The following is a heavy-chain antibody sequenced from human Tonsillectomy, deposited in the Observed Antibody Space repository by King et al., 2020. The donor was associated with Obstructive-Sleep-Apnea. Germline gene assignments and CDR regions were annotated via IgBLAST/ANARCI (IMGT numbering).Heavy chain of an antibody. CDR1: GFTFSSYA. D-gene: IGHD3-22*01. CDR3: AKEARGTMIVVVITADY. J-gene: IGHJ4*02. CDR2: ISGSVGST. V-gene: IGHV3-23*04. Sequence: VQLVESGGGLVQPGGSLRLSCAASGFTFSSYAMSWVRQAPGKGLEWVSAISGSVGSTYYADSVKGRFTISRDNSKNTLYLQMNSLRAEDTAVYYCAKEARGTMIVVVITADYWGQGTLVTVSS.